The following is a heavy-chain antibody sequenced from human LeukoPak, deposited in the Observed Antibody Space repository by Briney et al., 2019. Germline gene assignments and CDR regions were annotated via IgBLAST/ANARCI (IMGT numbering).Heavy chain of an antibody. Sequence: GGSLRLSCAASGFTFDDYAMHWVRHAPGKGLEWVSGISWNSGSIGYADSVKGRFTISRDNAKNSLYLQMNSLRAEDTALYYCAKASSWPYQALDYWGQGTLVTVSS. CDR1: GFTFDDYA. J-gene: IGHJ4*02. CDR3: AKASSWPYQALDY. CDR2: ISWNSGSI. D-gene: IGHD6-6*01. V-gene: IGHV3-9*01.